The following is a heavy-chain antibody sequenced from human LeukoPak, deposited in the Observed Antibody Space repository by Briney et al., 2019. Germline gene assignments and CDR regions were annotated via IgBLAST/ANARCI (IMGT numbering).Heavy chain of an antibody. J-gene: IGHJ4*02. Sequence: SWIRQPPGKGLEWIGYIYYSGSTYYNPSLKSRVTISVDTSKNQFSLKLSSVTAADTAVYYCARVGAGGYYYDSSGYDRGLDYWGQGTLVTVSS. V-gene: IGHV4-30-4*08. CDR3: ARVGAGGYYYDSSGYDRGLDY. D-gene: IGHD3-22*01. CDR2: IYYSGST.